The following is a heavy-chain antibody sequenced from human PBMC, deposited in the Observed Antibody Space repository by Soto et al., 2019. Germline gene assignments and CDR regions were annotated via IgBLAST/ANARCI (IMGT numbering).Heavy chain of an antibody. CDR1: GFTFSSYA. CDR2: ISSNEGST. D-gene: IGHD6-19*01. Sequence: EVQLVESGGGLVQPGGSLRLSCAASGFTFSSYAMHWVRQAPGKGREYVSAISSNEGSTYYANSVKGRFTISRDNSKNTVYLQMGSLRTEDMAVYYCAREGLYIAVAGRTFDYWGQGTPVTVSS. CDR3: AREGLYIAVAGRTFDY. J-gene: IGHJ4*02. V-gene: IGHV3-64*01.